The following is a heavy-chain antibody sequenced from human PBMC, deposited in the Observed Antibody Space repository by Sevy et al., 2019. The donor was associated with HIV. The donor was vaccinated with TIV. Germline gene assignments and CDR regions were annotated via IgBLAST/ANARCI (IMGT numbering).Heavy chain of an antibody. V-gene: IGHV1-18*01. D-gene: IGHD3-22*01. CDR3: AKLRDYDRGGAFDY. J-gene: IGHJ4*02. CDR2: ISAYNGNT. Sequence: ASVNVSCKASGYTFTSYGISWVRQAPGQGLEWMGWISAYNGNTNYAQKLQGRVTMTTDTSMSTAYMELRSLRSDDTAVYYCAKLRDYDRGGAFDYWGQGTLVTVSS. CDR1: GYTFTSYG.